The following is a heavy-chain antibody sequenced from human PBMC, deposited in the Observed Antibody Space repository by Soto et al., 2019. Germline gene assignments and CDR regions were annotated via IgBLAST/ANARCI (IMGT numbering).Heavy chain of an antibody. Sequence: ASVKVSCKASGYTFTGYYIHWVRQAPGEGLEWMGWINPNSGGTNYAQKFQGRVTMTRDTSISTAYMELSRLRSDDTAVYYCARIFYYGSRSYTPHLDSWGQGTLVTVSS. CDR1: GYTFTGYY. J-gene: IGHJ5*01. D-gene: IGHD3-10*01. V-gene: IGHV1-2*02. CDR2: INPNSGGT. CDR3: ARIFYYGSRSYTPHLDS.